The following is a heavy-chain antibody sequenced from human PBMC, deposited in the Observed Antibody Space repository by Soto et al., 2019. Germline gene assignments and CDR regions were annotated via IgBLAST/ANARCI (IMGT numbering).Heavy chain of an antibody. J-gene: IGHJ3*02. CDR1: GGTLSSYA. CDR3: ATGREYSSSSGRGAFDI. Sequence: SRKVCCKASGGTLSSYAISWVRQAPGQGLEWMGGIIPIFGTANYAQKFQGRVTITADESTSTAYMELSSLRSEDTAVYYCATGREYSSSSGRGAFDIWGQGTMVTVSS. V-gene: IGHV1-69*13. CDR2: IIPIFGTA. D-gene: IGHD6-6*01.